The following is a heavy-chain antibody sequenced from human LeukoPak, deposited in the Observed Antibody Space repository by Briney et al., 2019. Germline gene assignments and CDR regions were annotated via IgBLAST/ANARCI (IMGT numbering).Heavy chain of an antibody. D-gene: IGHD2-15*01. V-gene: IGHV3-11*01. CDR1: GARFSDHY. Sequence: GGSLRLSCAASGARFSDHYMSWIRQAPGKGLEWISYISSSGSNTHYADSMRGRVTISRDNANNSLTLHMSSLRAEDTAVYHCAGALMVAAFDSWGQGTLVTVSS. CDR2: ISSSGSNT. J-gene: IGHJ4*02. CDR3: AGALMVAAFDS.